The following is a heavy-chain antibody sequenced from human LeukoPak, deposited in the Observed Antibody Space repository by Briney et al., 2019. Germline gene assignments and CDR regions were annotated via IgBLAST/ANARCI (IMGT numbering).Heavy chain of an antibody. D-gene: IGHD3-16*01. J-gene: IGHJ4*02. CDR2: IFSNDEK. CDR3: ARITLGGYFDY. CDR1: GFSLSNARVG. V-gene: IGHV2-26*01. Sequence: SGPVLVKPTETLTLTCTVSGFSLSNARVGVSWIRQPLGKALEWLAYIFSNDEKSYSTSLKSRLTISKDTSTSQVVLTMTNMDPVDTATYYCARITLGGYFDYWGQGTLVTVSS.